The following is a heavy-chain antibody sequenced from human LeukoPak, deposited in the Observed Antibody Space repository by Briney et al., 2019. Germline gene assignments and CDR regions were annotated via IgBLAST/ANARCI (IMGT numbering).Heavy chain of an antibody. CDR2: IYYSGST. CDR3: ARGDFTVVVPAAISFDY. CDR1: GRSISSSSYY. Sequence: SETLSLTCTVPGRSISSSSYYWGWIRQPPGKGLEWIGRIYYSGSTYYNPSLKSRVTISVDTSKNQFSLKLSSVTAADTAVYYCARGDFTVVVPAAISFDYWGQGTLVTVSS. D-gene: IGHD2-2*01. J-gene: IGHJ4*02. V-gene: IGHV4-39*01.